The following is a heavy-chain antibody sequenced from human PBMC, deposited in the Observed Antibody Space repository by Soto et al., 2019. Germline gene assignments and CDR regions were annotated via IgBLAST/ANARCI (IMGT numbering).Heavy chain of an antibody. CDR1: GGSISSYY. CDR3: ARAPNYYDSSGYGGKAFDI. V-gene: IGHV4-59*01. Sequence: ETLSLTCTVSGGSISSYYWSWIRQPPGKGLEWIGYIYYSGSTNYNPSLKSRVTISVDTSKNQFSLKLSSVTAADTAVYYCARAPNYYDSSGYGGKAFDIWGQGTMVTVSS. CDR2: IYYSGST. D-gene: IGHD3-22*01. J-gene: IGHJ3*02.